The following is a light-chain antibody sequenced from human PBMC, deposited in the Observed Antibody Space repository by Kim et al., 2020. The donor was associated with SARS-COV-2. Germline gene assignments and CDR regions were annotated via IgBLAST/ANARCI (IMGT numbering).Light chain of an antibody. CDR1: QGISSY. CDR2: AAS. CDR3: QQYYSYPLT. V-gene: IGKV1-8*01. Sequence: ESTGDSGTIACRASQGISSYLAWYQQKPGKAPKLLIYAASTLQSGVPSRFNGSGSGTDFTLTISCLQTEDFATYYCQQYYSYPLTFGGGTKVDIK. J-gene: IGKJ4*01.